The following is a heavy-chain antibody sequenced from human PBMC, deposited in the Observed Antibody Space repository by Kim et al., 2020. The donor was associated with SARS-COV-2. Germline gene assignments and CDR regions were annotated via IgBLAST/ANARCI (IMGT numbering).Heavy chain of an antibody. CDR3: AALPSRYFDWLLSGAGY. J-gene: IGHJ4*02. V-gene: IGHV3-30*03. Sequence: VKGRFTISRDNSKNTLYLQMNSLRAEDTAVYYCAALPSRYFDWLLSGAGYWGQGTLVTVSS. D-gene: IGHD3-9*01.